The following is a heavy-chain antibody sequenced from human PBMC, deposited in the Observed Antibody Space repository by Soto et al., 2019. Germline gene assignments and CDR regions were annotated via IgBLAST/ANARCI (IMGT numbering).Heavy chain of an antibody. J-gene: IGHJ4*02. V-gene: IGHV4-31*03. CDR2: IYYTGTA. CDR3: ARSYDSSGYNDF. CDR1: GGSINSGGYY. D-gene: IGHD3-22*01. Sequence: QVQLQESGPGLVKPSQTLSLTCSVSGGSINSGGYYWSWVRLLPGKGLEWIGYIYYTGTASYNPSLNSRVIISVDTSKNQFSLRVNSVTAADTAVYYCARSYDSSGYNDFWGQGTLVTVSS.